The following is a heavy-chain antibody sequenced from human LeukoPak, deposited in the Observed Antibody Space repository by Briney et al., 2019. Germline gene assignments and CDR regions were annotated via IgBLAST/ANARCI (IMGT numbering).Heavy chain of an antibody. V-gene: IGHV3-23*01. CDR3: AKNVVVKRYFDY. Sequence: PGGSLTLSCAASGFTFSNHAMSWVRQAPGTGLQWVSVISGSGRTTEYADSVKGRFTISRDNSKNTLSLQMNSLRVEDTAIYYCAKNVVVKRYFDYWGQGTLITVSS. J-gene: IGHJ4*02. CDR2: ISGSGRTT. D-gene: IGHD2-15*01. CDR1: GFTFSNHA.